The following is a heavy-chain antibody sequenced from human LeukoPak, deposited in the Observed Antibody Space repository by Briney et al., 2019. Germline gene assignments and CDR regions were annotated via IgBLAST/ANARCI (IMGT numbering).Heavy chain of an antibody. CDR1: GGSISSGGYS. J-gene: IGHJ5*02. V-gene: IGHV4-30-4*08. D-gene: IGHD3-3*01. Sequence: SETLSLTCTVSGGSISSGGYSWSWIRQPPGKGLEWIGYIYYSGSTYYNPSLKSRVTISVDTSKNQFSLKLSSVTAADTAVYYCARVYYDFWSGYYPDWFDPWGQGTLVTVSS. CDR2: IYYSGST. CDR3: ARVYYDFWSGYYPDWFDP.